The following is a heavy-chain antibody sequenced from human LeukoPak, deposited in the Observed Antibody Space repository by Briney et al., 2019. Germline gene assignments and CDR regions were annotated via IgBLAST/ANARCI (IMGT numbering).Heavy chain of an antibody. CDR1: GFTFSSYA. D-gene: IGHD3-3*01. CDR2: ISGSGGST. V-gene: IGHV3-23*01. J-gene: IGHJ4*02. CDR3: AKDRGYDFWSGYYTGIREYYFDY. Sequence: PGGSLRLSCAASGFTFSSYAMSWVRQAPGKGLEWVSAISGSGGSTYYADSVKGRFTISRDNSKNTLYLQMNSLRAEDTAVYYCAKDRGYDFWSGYYTGIREYYFDYWGQGTLVTVSS.